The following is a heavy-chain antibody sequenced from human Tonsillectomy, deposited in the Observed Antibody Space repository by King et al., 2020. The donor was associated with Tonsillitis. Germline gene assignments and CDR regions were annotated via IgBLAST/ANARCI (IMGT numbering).Heavy chain of an antibody. CDR3: ARRKYRDYDGWWYDY. CDR1: GYSFTSYW. CDR2: IYPGDSDT. J-gene: IGHJ4*02. V-gene: IGHV5-51*01. D-gene: IGHD4-23*01. Sequence: QLVQSGAEVKKPGESLKISCKGSGYSFTSYWIGWVRQMPGKGLEWMGIIYPGDSDTSYSPSLQGQVTISADKSISTAYLQWSSLKASDTAMYYCARRKYRDYDGWWYDYWGQGTLVTVSS.